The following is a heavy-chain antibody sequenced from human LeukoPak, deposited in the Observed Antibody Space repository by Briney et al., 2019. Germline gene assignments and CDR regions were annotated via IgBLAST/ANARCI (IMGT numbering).Heavy chain of an antibody. D-gene: IGHD2-15*01. Sequence: ASVKVSCKASGYTFTTYGISWVRQAPGQGLEWMGWISPYNGKTNYAQNLQGRVTMTTDTSTSTAYMELRSLRSDDTAVYYCARGTNWRWLPDWGQGTLVTVSS. CDR2: ISPYNGKT. CDR1: GYTFTTYG. CDR3: ARGTNWRWLPD. V-gene: IGHV1-18*01. J-gene: IGHJ4*02.